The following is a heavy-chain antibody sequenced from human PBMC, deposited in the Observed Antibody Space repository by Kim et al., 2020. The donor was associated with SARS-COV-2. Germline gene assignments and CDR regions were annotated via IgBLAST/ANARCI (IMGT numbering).Heavy chain of an antibody. Sequence: SSTGYADSVKGRFTISRDNATNTLYLQMNSLRLEDTAVYYCARGYGSGTNYWGQGTLVTVST. J-gene: IGHJ4*02. CDR2: SST. V-gene: IGHV3-74*01. D-gene: IGHD3-10*01. CDR3: ARGYGSGTNY.